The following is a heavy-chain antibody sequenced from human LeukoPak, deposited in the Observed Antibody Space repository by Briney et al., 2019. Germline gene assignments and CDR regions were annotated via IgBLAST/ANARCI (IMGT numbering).Heavy chain of an antibody. J-gene: IGHJ4*02. CDR1: GRSLGGYY. CDR2: INHSGST. V-gene: IGHV4-34*01. D-gene: IGHD2-15*01. Sequence: SETLSLTCAVYGRSLGGYYWSWIRQPPGKGLEWIGEINHSGSTNYNPSLKSRVTISVDASKKQFSLTLSSVTAADTAVYYCARRVVVAALGYWGQGALVTVSS. CDR3: ARRVVVAALGY.